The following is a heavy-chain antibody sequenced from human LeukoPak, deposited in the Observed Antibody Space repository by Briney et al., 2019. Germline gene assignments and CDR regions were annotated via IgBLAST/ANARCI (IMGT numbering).Heavy chain of an antibody. CDR3: ARGGYSSNWPPYYFDY. CDR1: RYSFTSNC. Sequence: GESLKISCTGSRYSFTSNCISWVRQKPGKGLEWMGRIVPGDSYTKYSPSFQGHVTISADKSSSTDYLQWSGLKASDTAMYDCARGGYSSNWPPYYFDYWGQGTLVTVSS. J-gene: IGHJ4*02. V-gene: IGHV5-10-1*01. CDR2: IVPGDSYT. D-gene: IGHD6-13*01.